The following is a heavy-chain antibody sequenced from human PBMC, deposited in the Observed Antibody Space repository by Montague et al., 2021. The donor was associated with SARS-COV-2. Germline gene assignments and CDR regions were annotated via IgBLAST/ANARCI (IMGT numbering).Heavy chain of an antibody. D-gene: IGHD2/OR15-2a*01. Sequence: SETLSLTCTVSGASMSGYHWSWIRRHAGKKLEWIGRIYSNGDSTYNHSLKSRLSMSAETSERHFSLKMTSVSAADTATYYWGGGSEVYFHPFDYWGHGNLVTVSS. V-gene: IGHV4-4*07. CDR2: IYSNGDS. CDR1: GASMSGYH. J-gene: IGHJ4*01. CDR3: GGGSEVYFHPFDY.